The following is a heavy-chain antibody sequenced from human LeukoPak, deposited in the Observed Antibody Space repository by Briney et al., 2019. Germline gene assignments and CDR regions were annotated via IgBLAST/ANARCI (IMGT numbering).Heavy chain of an antibody. J-gene: IGHJ4*02. CDR3: ARGPLPYYYASSGYYSEY. Sequence: GASVKVSCKASGYTFTSYGISWVRQAPGQGLEWMGWISAYNGNTNYAQKLQGRVTMTTDTSTSTAYMELRSLRSDDTAVYYCARGPLPYYYASSGYYSEYWGQGTLVTVSS. CDR2: ISAYNGNT. D-gene: IGHD3-22*01. CDR1: GYTFTSYG. V-gene: IGHV1-18*01.